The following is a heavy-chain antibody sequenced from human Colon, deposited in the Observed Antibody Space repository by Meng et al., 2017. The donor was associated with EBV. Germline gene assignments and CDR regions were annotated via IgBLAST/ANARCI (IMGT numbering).Heavy chain of an antibody. CDR3: TTLYGDSIS. V-gene: IGHV4-4*02. CDR2: IYHSGRT. D-gene: IGHD4-17*01. Sequence: VQLQGWGTGLVKPSGNLSLTCDVSGGSIRNAQWWSWVRQAPGKGLEWIGEIYHSGRTNYNPSVKSRVSMSVDKSQNHFSLRLSSVTAADTAVYYCTTLYGDSISWGQGTLVTVS. J-gene: IGHJ4*02. CDR1: GGSIRNAQW.